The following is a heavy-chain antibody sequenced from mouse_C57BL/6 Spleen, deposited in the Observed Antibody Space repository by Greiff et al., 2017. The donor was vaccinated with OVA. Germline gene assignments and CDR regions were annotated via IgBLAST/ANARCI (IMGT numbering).Heavy chain of an antibody. CDR1: GYTFTSYW. CDR2: IDPSDSYT. CDR3: ARGDGYYVYFDY. D-gene: IGHD2-3*01. J-gene: IGHJ2*01. V-gene: IGHV1-69*01. Sequence: QVQLKQPGAELVMPGASVKLSCKASGYTFTSYWMHWVKQRPGQGLEWIGEIDPSDSYTNYNQKFKGKSTLTVDKSSSTAYMQLSSLTSEDSAVYYCARGDGYYVYFDYWGQGTTLTVSS.